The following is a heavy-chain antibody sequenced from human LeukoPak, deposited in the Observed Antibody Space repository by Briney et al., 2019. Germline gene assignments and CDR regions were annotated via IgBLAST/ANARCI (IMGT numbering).Heavy chain of an antibody. CDR1: GGPVTEYY. V-gene: IGHV4-59*02. J-gene: IGHJ4*02. Sequence: SETLSLTCSVSGGPVTEYYWSWIRQPPGKGLEWIGYTYLTGSTNYSPSLKSRVTMSVDASRNQFSLKLVSVTAADTAVYYCARDRGSTGYYYLDSWGQGILVTVSS. D-gene: IGHD1-26*01. CDR2: TYLTGST. CDR3: ARDRGSTGYYYLDS.